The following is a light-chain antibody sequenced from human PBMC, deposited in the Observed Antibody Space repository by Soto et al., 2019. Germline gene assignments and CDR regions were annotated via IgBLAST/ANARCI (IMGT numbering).Light chain of an antibody. CDR2: AAS. CDR3: QQSYSTPPVT. Sequence: DIQMTQSPSSLSASVGDRVTITCRASQSISSYLNWYQQKLGKDPKLLIYAASSLQSGVPSRFSGRASETDFTLTSSSLQPENVATYYCQQSYSTPPVTFGGGTKVEIK. V-gene: IGKV1-39*01. J-gene: IGKJ4*01. CDR1: QSISSY.